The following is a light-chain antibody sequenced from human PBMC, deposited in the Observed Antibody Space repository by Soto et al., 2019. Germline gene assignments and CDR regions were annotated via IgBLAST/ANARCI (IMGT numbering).Light chain of an antibody. Sequence: QSVLTQPASVSGSPGQSITISCTGTSSDVGGYNYVSWYQQHPGKAPKLMIYDVSNRPSGISNRFSGSKSGNTASLTISGLRAEDGADYYCSSYTSGRTYVCGTGTKVPAL. CDR2: DVS. V-gene: IGLV2-14*01. J-gene: IGLJ1*01. CDR3: SSYTSGRTYV. CDR1: SSDVGGYNY.